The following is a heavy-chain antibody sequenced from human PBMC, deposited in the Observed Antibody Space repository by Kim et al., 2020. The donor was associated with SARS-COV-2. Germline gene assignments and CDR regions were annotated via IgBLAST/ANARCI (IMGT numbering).Heavy chain of an antibody. CDR3: ARASVAGTDY. CDR2: IYYSGST. Sequence: SETLSLTCTVSGGSISSGGYYWSWIRQHPGKGLECIGYIYYSGSTYYNPSLKSRVTISVDTSKNQFSLKLSSVTAADTAVYYCARASVAGTDYWGQGTLVTVSS. D-gene: IGHD6-19*01. CDR1: GGSISSGGYY. J-gene: IGHJ4*02. V-gene: IGHV4-31*03.